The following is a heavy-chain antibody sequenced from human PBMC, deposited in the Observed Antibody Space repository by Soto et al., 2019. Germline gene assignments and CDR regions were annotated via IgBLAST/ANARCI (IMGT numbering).Heavy chain of an antibody. V-gene: IGHV3-23*01. CDR2: ISGSGGST. J-gene: IGHJ4*02. CDR1: GFTFSSYA. CDR3: AKIGRYSYGPYYFDY. Sequence: GGSLRLSCAASGFTFSSYAMSWVRQAPGKGLEWVSAISGSGGSTYYADSVKGRFTISRDNSKNTLYLQMNSLRAEDTAVYYCAKIGRYSYGPYYFDYWGQGTLVTVSS. D-gene: IGHD5-18*01.